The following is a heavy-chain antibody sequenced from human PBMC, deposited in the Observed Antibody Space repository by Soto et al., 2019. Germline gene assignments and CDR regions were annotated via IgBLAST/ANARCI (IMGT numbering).Heavy chain of an antibody. V-gene: IGHV1-2*02. D-gene: IGHD6-19*01. CDR1: GYPFTGYY. CDR3: ARDPPSSNDWYTDADYYFGMNV. Sequence: XSVKVSCTASGYPFTGYYFHWVRQAPGQGLEWMGWINPNSGGTSYAQRFQGRVTMTRDTSISTAYMELSRLRSDDTAVYYCARDPPSSNDWYTDADYYFGMNVWGQGTTVTVSS. J-gene: IGHJ6*02. CDR2: INPNSGGT.